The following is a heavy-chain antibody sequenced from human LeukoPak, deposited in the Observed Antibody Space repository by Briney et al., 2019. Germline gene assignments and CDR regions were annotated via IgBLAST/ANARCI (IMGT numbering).Heavy chain of an antibody. CDR3: ASDTSGYCSGGSCYYR. CDR2: IIPMFGIV. CDR1: GGTLSSYD. J-gene: IGHJ4*02. V-gene: IGHV1-69*04. D-gene: IGHD2-15*01. Sequence: SVKVSCKASGGTLSSYDINWVRQAPGQGLEWIGRIIPMFGIVNYAQNFQGRVTITADKSTSTAYMELSSLRSEDTAVYYCASDTSGYCSGGSCYYRWGQGTLVTVSS.